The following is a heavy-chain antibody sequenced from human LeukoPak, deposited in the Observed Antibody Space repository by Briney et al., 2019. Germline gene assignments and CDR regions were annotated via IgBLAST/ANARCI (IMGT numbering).Heavy chain of an antibody. CDR3: AREPYYDSSGSDY. J-gene: IGHJ4*02. D-gene: IGHD3-22*01. CDR1: GFTFSSFW. CDR2: INTDGSFT. V-gene: IGHV3-74*01. Sequence: GGSLRLSCAASGFTFSSFWMHWVRQAPGKGLVWVSRINTDGSFTNYADSVKGRFTISRDNAKNTLYLQMNSLRDEDTAVYYCAREPYYDSSGSDYWGQGTLVTVSS.